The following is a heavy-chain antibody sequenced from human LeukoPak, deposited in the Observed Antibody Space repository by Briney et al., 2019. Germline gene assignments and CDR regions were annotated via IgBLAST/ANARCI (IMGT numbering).Heavy chain of an antibody. CDR1: GGSISSYY. D-gene: IGHD4-23*01. J-gene: IGHJ4*02. V-gene: IGHV4-4*07. CDR3: ARTDYGGNCDY. CDR2: IYSSGST. Sequence: SETLSLTCTVSGGSISSYYWRWLRQPAGKGLEWIGRIYSSGSTTYNPSLPSRVTMSVDTSKNQFSLKLSSVTAADTAVYYCARTDYGGNCDYWGQGTLVTVSS.